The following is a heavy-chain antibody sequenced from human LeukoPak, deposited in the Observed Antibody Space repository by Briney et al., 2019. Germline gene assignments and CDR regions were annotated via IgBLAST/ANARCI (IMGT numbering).Heavy chain of an antibody. CDR2: IYYSGST. D-gene: IGHD3-22*01. CDR3: ARADYYDSSFDY. J-gene: IGHJ4*02. V-gene: IGHV4-38-2*01. Sequence: GSLRLSCAASGFTFSDHYMDWVRQAPGKGLEWIGSIYYSGSTYYNPSLKTRVTISVDTSKNQFSLKLSSVTAADTAVYYCARADYYDSSFDYWGQGTLVTVSS. CDR1: GFTFSDHY.